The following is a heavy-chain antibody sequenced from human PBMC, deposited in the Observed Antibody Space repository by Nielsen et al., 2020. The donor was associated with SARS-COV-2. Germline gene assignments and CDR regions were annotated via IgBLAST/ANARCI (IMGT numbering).Heavy chain of an antibody. J-gene: IGHJ4*02. Sequence: WIRQPPGKGLEWVAVISYDGSNKYYADSVKGRFTISRDNSKNTLYLQMNSLRAEDTAVYYCARDFNPGYDFWSGPQYFDYWGQGTLVTVSS. V-gene: IGHV3-30*03. CDR2: ISYDGSNK. D-gene: IGHD3-3*01. CDR3: ARDFNPGYDFWSGPQYFDY.